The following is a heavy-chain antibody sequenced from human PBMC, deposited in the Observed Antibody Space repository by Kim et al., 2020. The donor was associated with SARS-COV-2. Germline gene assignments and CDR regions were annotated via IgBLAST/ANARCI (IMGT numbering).Heavy chain of an antibody. Sequence: RVTISVDTSKNQFSLKLSSVTAADTAVYYCARPNNYYDSSGYYYADAFDIWGQGTMVTVSS. J-gene: IGHJ3*02. V-gene: IGHV4-39*01. CDR3: ARPNNYYDSSGYYYADAFDI. D-gene: IGHD3-22*01.